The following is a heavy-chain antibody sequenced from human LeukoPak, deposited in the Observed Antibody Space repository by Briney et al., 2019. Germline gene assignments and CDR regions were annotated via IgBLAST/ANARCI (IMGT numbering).Heavy chain of an antibody. J-gene: IGHJ6*02. CDR1: GGSISSGGYY. CDR2: IYYSGST. CDR3: ARVRPHYYYYGMDV. Sequence: PSETLSLTCTVSGGSISSGGYYWSWIRQHPGKGLEWIGYIYYSGSTYYNPSLKSRVTISVDTSKNQFSLKLSSVTVADTAVYYCARVRPHYYYYGMDVWGQGTTVTVSS. D-gene: IGHD3-10*01. V-gene: IGHV4-31*03.